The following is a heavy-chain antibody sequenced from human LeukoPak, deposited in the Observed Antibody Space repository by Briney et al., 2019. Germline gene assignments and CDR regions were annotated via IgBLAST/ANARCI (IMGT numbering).Heavy chain of an antibody. CDR2: IIPIFGIA. V-gene: IGHV1-69*04. Sequence: GSSVKVSCKASGGTFSSYAISWVRQAPGRGLEWMGRIIPIFGIANYAQKFQGRVTITADKSTSTAYMELSSLRSEDTAVYYCARDTAPDYGGNSGPYFDYWGQGTLVTVSS. CDR1: GGTFSSYA. D-gene: IGHD4-23*01. CDR3: ARDTAPDYGGNSGPYFDY. J-gene: IGHJ4*02.